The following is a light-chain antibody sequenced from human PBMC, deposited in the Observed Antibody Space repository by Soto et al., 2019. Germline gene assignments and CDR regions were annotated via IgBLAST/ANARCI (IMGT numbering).Light chain of an antibody. J-gene: IGLJ1*01. CDR2: DVS. V-gene: IGLV2-14*03. CDR3: SSYTTSSTYV. Sequence: QSLLTQPASVSGSPGQSITISCTGTSSDVGGYNYVSWYQQHPGKAPKLMIYDVSNRPSGVSNRFSGFKSGNTASLTISGLHAEDEADYYCSSYTTSSTYVFGTGTKVTV. CDR1: SSDVGGYNY.